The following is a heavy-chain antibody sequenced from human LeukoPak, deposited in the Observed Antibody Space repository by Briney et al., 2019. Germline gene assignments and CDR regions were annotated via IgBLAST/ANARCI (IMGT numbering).Heavy chain of an antibody. J-gene: IGHJ5*02. V-gene: IGHV1-18*01. D-gene: IGHD6-6*01. CDR1: GYTFTSYG. Sequence: VASVKVSCKASGYTFTSYGISWVRQAPGQGLEWMGWISAYNGNTNYAQKLQGRVTMTTDTSTSTAYMELSSLRSEDTAVYYCAADRAAARPGWFDPWGQGTLVTVSS. CDR2: ISAYNGNT. CDR3: AADRAAARPGWFDP.